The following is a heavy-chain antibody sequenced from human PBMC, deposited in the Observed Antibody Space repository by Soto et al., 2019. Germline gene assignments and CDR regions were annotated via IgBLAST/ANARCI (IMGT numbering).Heavy chain of an antibody. J-gene: IGHJ5*01. V-gene: IGHV4-59*01. CDR3: ARQYTVTSES. Sequence: PSETLSLTCTVSGGSIGTSWWKWMRRSPGKGLEGIGYVYYKGDTNYKPSLKRRGTRSVDTSKNQFSLRLDSLTAADKAVYYCARQYTVTSESRGPGTLVTVSP. CDR1: GGSIGTSW. D-gene: IGHD4-4*01. CDR2: VYYKGDT.